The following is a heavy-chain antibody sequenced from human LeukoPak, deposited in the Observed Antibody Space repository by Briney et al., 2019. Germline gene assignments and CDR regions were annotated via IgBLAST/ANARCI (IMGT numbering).Heavy chain of an antibody. J-gene: IGHJ6*02. Sequence: PSETLSLTCAVYGGSFSGYYWSWIRQPPGKGLEWIGEINHSGSTNYNPSLKSRVTISVDTSKNQLSLKLSSVTAADTAVYYCARSGRKAPPKYYSCGMDVWGQGTTVTVSS. V-gene: IGHV4-34*01. CDR1: GGSFSGYY. CDR3: ARSGRKAPPKYYSCGMDV. CDR2: INHSGST. D-gene: IGHD1-26*01.